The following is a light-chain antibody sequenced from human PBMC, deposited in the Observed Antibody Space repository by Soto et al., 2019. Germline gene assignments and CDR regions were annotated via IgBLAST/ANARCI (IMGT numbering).Light chain of an antibody. CDR3: NSCTGNTIV. CDR2: DVN. J-gene: IGLJ1*01. CDR1: RSDDGAYNS. V-gene: IGLV2-14*01. Sequence: QSALTQPASVSGSPGQSITISCTGTRSDDGAYNSVSWYQQKPGEAPKLLIYDVNIRASGVSSRFSGAKSGNTASLIISGLQPEDDADYYCNSCTGNTIVFGPGTKLTV.